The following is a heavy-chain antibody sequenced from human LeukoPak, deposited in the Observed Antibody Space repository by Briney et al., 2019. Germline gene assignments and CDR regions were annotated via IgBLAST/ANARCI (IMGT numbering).Heavy chain of an antibody. CDR2: IYYSGST. J-gene: IGHJ4*02. V-gene: IGHV4-59*01. Sequence: SETLSLTCTVSGGSISSYYWSWIRQPPGKGLEWIGYIYYSGSTNYNPSLKSRVTISVDTSKNQFSLKLSSVTAADTAVYYCARGGWFGERSKYYFDYWGQGTLVTVSS. D-gene: IGHD3-10*01. CDR3: ARGGWFGERSKYYFDY. CDR1: GGSISSYY.